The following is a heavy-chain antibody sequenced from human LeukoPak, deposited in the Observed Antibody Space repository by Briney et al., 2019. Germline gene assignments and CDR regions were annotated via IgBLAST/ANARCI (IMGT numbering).Heavy chain of an antibody. CDR2: IDPNSGAT. D-gene: IGHD3-10*01. V-gene: IGHV1-2*02. J-gene: IGHJ4*02. CDR3: ARGFGQTSGMDY. Sequence: GASVKVSCKTSGHDFSGYYMHWVRQAPGQGLEWMGWIDPNSGATRYAPKFQGRVTMTRDTSIIASYMELNILKFDDTAVYFCARGFGQTSGMDYWGQGTLITVSA. CDR1: GHDFSGYY.